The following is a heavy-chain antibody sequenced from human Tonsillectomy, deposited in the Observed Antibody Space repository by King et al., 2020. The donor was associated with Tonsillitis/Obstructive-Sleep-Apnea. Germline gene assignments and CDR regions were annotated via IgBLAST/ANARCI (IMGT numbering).Heavy chain of an antibody. D-gene: IGHD1-26*01. Sequence: VQLVESGGGLVKPGGSLRLSCAASGFTFSNAWMSWVRQAPGKGLEWVGRIKSKTNGGTTDYAAPVKGRFTISRDESKNTLYRQKNSLKTEDTAVYYCTKDRGSSGYWGQGTLVTVSS. CDR2: IKSKTNGGTT. J-gene: IGHJ4*02. CDR1: GFTFSNAW. V-gene: IGHV3-15*01. CDR3: TKDRGSSGY.